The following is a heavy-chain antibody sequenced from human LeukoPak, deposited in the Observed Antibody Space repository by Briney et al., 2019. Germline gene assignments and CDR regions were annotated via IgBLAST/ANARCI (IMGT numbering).Heavy chain of an antibody. V-gene: IGHV3-21*01. CDR2: ISTSSSHI. Sequence: GGSLRLSCAASGXTFRSYSVNWVRQAPGMGLEWVSSISTSSSHIYYADSVEGRFTISRDNAKNSLYLQMNSLRAEDTAVYYCVRSYYGMDVWGQGTTVSVSS. J-gene: IGHJ6*02. CDR3: VRSYYGMDV. CDR1: GXTFRSYS.